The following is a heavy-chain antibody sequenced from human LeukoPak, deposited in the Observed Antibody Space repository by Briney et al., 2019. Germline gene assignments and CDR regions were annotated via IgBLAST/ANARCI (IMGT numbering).Heavy chain of an antibody. J-gene: IGHJ5*02. Sequence: GASVKVSCKASGYTFTSYGISWVRQAPGQGLEWMGWISAYNGNTNYAQKLQGRVTMTTDTSTSTAYMELRSLRSDDTAVYYCARGGRSWYLDNWFDPWGQGTLVTVSS. CDR2: ISAYNGNT. CDR3: ARGGRSWYLDNWFDP. CDR1: GYTFTSYG. D-gene: IGHD6-13*01. V-gene: IGHV1-18*01.